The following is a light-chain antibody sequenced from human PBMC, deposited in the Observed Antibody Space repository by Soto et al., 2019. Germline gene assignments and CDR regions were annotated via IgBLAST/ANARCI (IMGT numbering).Light chain of an antibody. CDR2: GPS. CDR1: ESLSPHS. CDR3: QQSHSTPPT. V-gene: IGKV3-20*01. Sequence: IVLTQSPGTLSLSPGETATLSCRASESLSPHSIAWYQQKPGQAPRLLIYGPSGRATGIPDRISGSGSGTDFTLTISGLEPEDFAMYYCQQSHSTPPTFDQGTKVELK. J-gene: IGKJ1*01.